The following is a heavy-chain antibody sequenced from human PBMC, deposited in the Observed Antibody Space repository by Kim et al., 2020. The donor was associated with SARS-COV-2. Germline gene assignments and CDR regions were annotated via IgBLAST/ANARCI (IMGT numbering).Heavy chain of an antibody. Sequence: GGSLRLSCAASGFTFSNAWMSWVRQAPGKGLEWVGRIKSKTDGGTTDYAAPVKGRFTISRDDSKNTLYLQMNSLKTEDTAVYYCTTFLGYYYGSGSYWGLGGFDYWGQGTLVTVSS. CDR1: GFTFSNAW. D-gene: IGHD3-10*01. CDR3: TTFLGYYYGSGSYWGLGGFDY. J-gene: IGHJ4*02. V-gene: IGHV3-15*01. CDR2: IKSKTDGGTT.